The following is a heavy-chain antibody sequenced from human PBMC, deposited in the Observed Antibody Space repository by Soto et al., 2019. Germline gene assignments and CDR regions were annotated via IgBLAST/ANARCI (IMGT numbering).Heavy chain of an antibody. J-gene: IGHJ4*02. CDR3: ARHLLPRYFGDEPR. CDR1: GNTLAEFS. D-gene: IGHD4-17*01. Sequence: QVQLVQSGAEVKKPGASVKISCKIYGNTLAEFSMHWVRQAPGKGLEWMGGFDAEAGETIYAQQFQGRVTMVEDTSTDTAYMELSSLRSEDTAVYYCARHLLPRYFGDEPRWGQGTLVTVSS. V-gene: IGHV1-24*01. CDR2: FDAEAGET.